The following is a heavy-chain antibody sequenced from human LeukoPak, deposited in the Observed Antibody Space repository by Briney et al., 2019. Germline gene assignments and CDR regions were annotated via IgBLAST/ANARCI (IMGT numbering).Heavy chain of an antibody. D-gene: IGHD6-6*01. CDR2: ISTYNGNT. CDR1: GYTFTSYA. CDR3: ARGGSPVYYYYMDV. Sequence: ASVKVSCKASGYTFTSYAISWVRQAPGQGLERMGWISTYNGNTNYAQKLQGRVTMTTDTSTTTAYMELRSLRSDDTAVYYCARGGSPVYYYYMDVWGKGTTVTVSS. J-gene: IGHJ6*03. V-gene: IGHV1-18*01.